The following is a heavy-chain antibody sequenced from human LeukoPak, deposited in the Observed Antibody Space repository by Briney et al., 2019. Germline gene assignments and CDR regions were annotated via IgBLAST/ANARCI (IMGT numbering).Heavy chain of an antibody. Sequence: GGSLRLSCAASGFTFSSYEMTWVRQAPGKGLEWVSLIYSGGSTYYADSVKGRFTISRDNSKNTLYLQMNSLRAEDTAVYYCARGRKVRGVAPYYYYYYMDVWGKGTTVTISS. CDR1: GFTFSSYE. J-gene: IGHJ6*03. V-gene: IGHV3-66*01. CDR3: ARGRKVRGVAPYYYYYYMDV. CDR2: IYSGGST. D-gene: IGHD3-10*01.